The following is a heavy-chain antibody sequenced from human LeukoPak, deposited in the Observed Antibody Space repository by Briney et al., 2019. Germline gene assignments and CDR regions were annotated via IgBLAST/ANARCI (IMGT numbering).Heavy chain of an antibody. D-gene: IGHD3/OR15-3a*01. CDR1: GFSFTSYA. V-gene: IGHV3-23*01. CDR2: ISGSGGDT. J-gene: IGHJ3*02. Sequence: GGSLRLSCAASGFSFTSYAMSWVRQAPGKGLEWVSAISGSGGDTYYAESVKGRFIISRDNSQNTLYVQMNSLRAEDTAVYYCAKMDLLKGSFDIWGQGTAVSVSS. CDR3: AKMDLLKGSFDI.